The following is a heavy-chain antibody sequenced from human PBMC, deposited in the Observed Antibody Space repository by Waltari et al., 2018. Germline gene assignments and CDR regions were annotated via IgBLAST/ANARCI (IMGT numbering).Heavy chain of an antibody. CDR3: ARVGGFYYYYMDV. D-gene: IGHD3-3*01. Sequence: EVQLVESGGGVVQPGGSLRLSCVASGFTFSGYEMNWVRQAPGKGVEWVSYISTSYNSIHYADSVKGRFTSSRDNVKNSLYLQMSSLRVEDTAVYYCARVGGFYYYYMDVWGKGATVTVSS. CDR2: ISTSYNSI. V-gene: IGHV3-48*03. J-gene: IGHJ6*03. CDR1: GFTFSGYE.